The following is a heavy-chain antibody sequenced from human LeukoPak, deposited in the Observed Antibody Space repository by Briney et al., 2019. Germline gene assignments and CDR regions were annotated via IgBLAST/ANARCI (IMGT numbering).Heavy chain of an antibody. CDR3: ARALRGYYGSGSFGP. CDR2: INHSGST. D-gene: IGHD3-10*01. Sequence: SETLSLTCAVYGGSFSGYYWSWIRQPPGKGLEWIGEINHSGSTNYNPSLKSRVTISVDTSKNQFSLKLSSVTAADTAVYYCARALRGYYGSGSFGPWGQGTLVTVSS. J-gene: IGHJ5*02. V-gene: IGHV4-34*01. CDR1: GGSFSGYY.